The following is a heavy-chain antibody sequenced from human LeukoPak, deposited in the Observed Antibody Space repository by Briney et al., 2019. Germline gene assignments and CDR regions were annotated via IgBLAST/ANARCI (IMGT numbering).Heavy chain of an antibody. V-gene: IGHV3-66*01. CDR1: GFTVSSNY. J-gene: IGHJ4*02. D-gene: IGHD3-10*01. CDR2: IYSGGST. Sequence: GGSLRLSCAASGFTVSSNYMSWVRQPPEETLEWVSVIYSGGSTYYADSVKGRFTISRDNSRNTLYLQVNSLRAEDTAVYYCTRGVRVYYFDDWGQGTLVTVSP. CDR3: TRGVRVYYFDD.